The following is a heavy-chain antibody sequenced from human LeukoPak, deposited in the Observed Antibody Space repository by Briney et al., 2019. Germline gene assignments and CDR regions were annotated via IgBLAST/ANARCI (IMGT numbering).Heavy chain of an antibody. D-gene: IGHD1-1*01. CDR1: GGSISSSNYY. J-gene: IGHJ4*02. CDR3: ARRRGDRGYD. Sequence: SETLSLTCTVSGGSISSSNYYWGWIRQPPGQGLEWIGSIFYRGSTYYTPSLKSRVTISVDTSKNQFSLKLRSVTAVDTAVYYCARRRGDRGYDWGQGTLAIVSS. CDR2: IFYRGST. V-gene: IGHV4-39*01.